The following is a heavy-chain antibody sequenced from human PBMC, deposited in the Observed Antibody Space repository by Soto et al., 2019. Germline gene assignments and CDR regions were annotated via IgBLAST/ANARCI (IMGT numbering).Heavy chain of an antibody. D-gene: IGHD3-3*01. CDR3: ARQGPRFLESVDP. J-gene: IGHJ5*02. Sequence: QVQLQESGPGLVKPSQTLSLTCTVSGGSISSGDYYWSWIRQPPGKGLEWIGYIYYSGSTYYNPSLKSQVTISVDTSKNQFSLKLSSVTAADTAVYYCARQGPRFLESVDPWGQGTLVTVSS. V-gene: IGHV4-30-4*01. CDR2: IYYSGST. CDR1: GGSISSGDYY.